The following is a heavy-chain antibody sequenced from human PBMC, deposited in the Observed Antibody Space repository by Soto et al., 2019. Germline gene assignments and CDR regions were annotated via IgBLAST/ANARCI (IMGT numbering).Heavy chain of an antibody. CDR3: ASRGHCSNGQCHPSDY. CDR2: ISMSGSYK. V-gene: IGHV3-11*06. J-gene: IGHJ4*02. CDR1: DFSLSGFY. Sequence: GGSLRLSCVGSDFSLSGFYMSWVRQAPGKGLEWLSFISMSGSYKTYAASVEGRFTISRDNVKNILYLQMDGLRVEDTAVYYCASRGHCSNGQCHPSDYWGQGTQVTVSS. D-gene: IGHD2-8*01.